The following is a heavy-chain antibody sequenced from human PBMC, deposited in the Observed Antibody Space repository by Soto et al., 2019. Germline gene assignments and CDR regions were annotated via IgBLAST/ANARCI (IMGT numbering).Heavy chain of an antibody. CDR1: GGTFSSYT. J-gene: IGHJ6*03. Sequence: ASVKVSCKASGGTFSSYTISWVRQAPGQGLEWMGRIIPILGIANYAQKFQGRATITADKSTSTAYMELSSLRSEDAAVYYCAREVVSGLNYYYYYMDVWGKGTTVTVSS. V-gene: IGHV1-69*04. CDR3: AREVVSGLNYYYYYMDV. D-gene: IGHD2-2*01. CDR2: IIPILGIA.